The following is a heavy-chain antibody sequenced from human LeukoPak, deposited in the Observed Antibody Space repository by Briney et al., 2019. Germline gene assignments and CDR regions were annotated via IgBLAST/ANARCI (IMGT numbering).Heavy chain of an antibody. CDR3: ARGYIGSGSTRRYFDL. V-gene: IGHV4-34*01. CDR1: GGSFSGYY. CDR2: INHSGST. Sequence: SETLSLTCAVYGGSFSGYYWSWIRQAPGKGLEWIGDINHSGSTNYNPSLKSRVTISVDTSKNQFSLKLSSVTAADTSVYYCARGYIGSGSTRRYFDLWGRGTLVTVSS. D-gene: IGHD3-10*01. J-gene: IGHJ2*01.